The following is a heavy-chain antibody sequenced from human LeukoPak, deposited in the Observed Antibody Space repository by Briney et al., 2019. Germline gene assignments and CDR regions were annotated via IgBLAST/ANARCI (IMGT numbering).Heavy chain of an antibody. D-gene: IGHD1-26*01. Sequence: ASVKVSCKASGGTFSSYAISWVRQAPGQGLEWMVGIIPIFGTANYAQKFQGRVTITADESTSTAYMELSSLRSEDTAVYYCAREAEGATNPSQFDYWGQGTLVTVSS. CDR1: GGTFSSYA. V-gene: IGHV1-69*01. J-gene: IGHJ4*02. CDR3: AREAEGATNPSQFDY. CDR2: IIPIFGTA.